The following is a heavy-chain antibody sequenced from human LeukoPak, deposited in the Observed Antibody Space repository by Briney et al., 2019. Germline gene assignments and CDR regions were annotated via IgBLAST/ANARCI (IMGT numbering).Heavy chain of an antibody. D-gene: IGHD3-3*01. J-gene: IGHJ3*02. CDR2: INTDGSST. CDR3: AREYRGYDFWSGAGDAFDI. V-gene: IGHV3-74*01. Sequence: GGSLRLSCAASGFTFSSYWMHWVRQAPGKGLVWVSRINTDGSSTSYADSVKGRFTISRDNAKNSLYLQMNSLRAEDTAVYYCAREYRGYDFWSGAGDAFDIWGQGTMVTVSS. CDR1: GFTFSSYW.